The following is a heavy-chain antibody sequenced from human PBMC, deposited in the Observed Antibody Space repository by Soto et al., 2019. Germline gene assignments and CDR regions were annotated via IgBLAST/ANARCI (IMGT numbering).Heavy chain of an antibody. Sequence: QVQPMQSGAEVKKPGASVKVSCKASGYTFTGQYIHWVRQAPGQGLEWMGWINPNSGGTHYAQKFQGSVTMTRDTSISTAYLELRRLTSDDTSVYYCARDGGYSSSSGLLSYWGQGTLVTVSS. CDR3: ARDGGYSSSSGLLSY. CDR1: GYTFTGQY. CDR2: INPNSGGT. V-gene: IGHV1-2*02. J-gene: IGHJ4*02. D-gene: IGHD6-6*01.